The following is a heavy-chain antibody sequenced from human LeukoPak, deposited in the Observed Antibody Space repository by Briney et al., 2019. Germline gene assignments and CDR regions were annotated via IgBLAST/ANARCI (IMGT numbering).Heavy chain of an antibody. V-gene: IGHV1-69*13. CDR1: GGTFSSYA. CDR3: ARRTYYYDSSGYYYDYYYGMDV. Sequence: SVKVSCKASGGTFSSYAISWVRQAPGQGLEWMGGIIPIFGTANYAQKFQGRVTITADESTSTAHMELSSLRSEDTAVYYCARRTYYYDSSGYYYDYYYGMDVWGQGTTVTVSS. D-gene: IGHD3-22*01. CDR2: IIPIFGTA. J-gene: IGHJ6*02.